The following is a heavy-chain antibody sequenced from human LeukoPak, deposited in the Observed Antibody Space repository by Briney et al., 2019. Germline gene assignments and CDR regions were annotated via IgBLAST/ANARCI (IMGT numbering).Heavy chain of an antibody. Sequence: SGTLSLTRTVSGGSLSSHYWSWIRQPAGRGLEWSGRIYTSGSTNYNPSLKSRVTVSVDTSKTQFSLKLSSVTAADTAVYYCARDRGDYGGPDYWGEGTLVTVSS. D-gene: IGHD4-23*01. CDR2: IYTSGST. CDR3: ARDRGDYGGPDY. CDR1: GGSLSSHY. J-gene: IGHJ4*02. V-gene: IGHV4-4*07.